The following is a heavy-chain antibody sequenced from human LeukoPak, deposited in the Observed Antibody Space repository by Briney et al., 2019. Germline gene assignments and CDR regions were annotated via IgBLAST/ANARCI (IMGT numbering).Heavy chain of an antibody. Sequence: ASVKVSCKASGYTFTSCDINRVRQAPGQGLEWMGWMNPNSGNTGYGQRFQGRITMTRDISIGTAYMELSNLTSEDTAIYYCTRGSSGRRDNWGQGTLVTVSA. J-gene: IGHJ4*02. D-gene: IGHD6-19*01. CDR3: TRGSSGRRDN. V-gene: IGHV1-8*01. CDR2: MNPNSGNT. CDR1: GYTFTSCD.